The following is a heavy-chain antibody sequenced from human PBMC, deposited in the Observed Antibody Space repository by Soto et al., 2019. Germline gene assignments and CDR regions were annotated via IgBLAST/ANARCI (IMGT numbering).Heavy chain of an antibody. D-gene: IGHD3-3*01. V-gene: IGHV3-74*01. CDR1: EFTFSRYW. J-gene: IGHJ6*02. CDR2: INSDGSST. CDR3: ARGDVLRFLEWLFDDYGMDV. Sequence: GGSLRLSCAACEFTFSRYWMDWVRQDPGKGLVWVSRINSDGSSTSYADSVKGQFTISRDNAKNTLYLQMNSLRAEDTAVYYCARGDVLRFLEWLFDDYGMDVWGQGTTVTVSS.